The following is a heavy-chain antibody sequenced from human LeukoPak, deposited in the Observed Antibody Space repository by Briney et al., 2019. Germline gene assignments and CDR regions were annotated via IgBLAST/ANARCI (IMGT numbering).Heavy chain of an antibody. V-gene: IGHV4-39*01. CDR2: IYYSGST. Sequence: EPSETLSLTCTASGASISSSSYYWGWIRQPPGKGLEWIGSIYYSGSTYYNPSLKSRVTISVDTSKSQFSLRLTSVTAADTAVYYCARHVRFLEWLSSYYFDYWGQGTLVTVSS. CDR1: GASISSSSYY. J-gene: IGHJ4*02. CDR3: ARHVRFLEWLSSYYFDY. D-gene: IGHD3-3*01.